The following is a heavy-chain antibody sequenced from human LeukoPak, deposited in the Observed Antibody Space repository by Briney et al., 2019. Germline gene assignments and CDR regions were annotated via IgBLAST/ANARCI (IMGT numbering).Heavy chain of an antibody. CDR1: GGSISSSSHF. D-gene: IGHD2-15*01. J-gene: IGHJ4*02. Sequence: SETLSLTCTVSGGSISSSSHFWSWIRQPPGKGLEWIGSIYYSGNTYYNSSLKSRVTISVDTSKNQFSLKLSSVTAADTAVYYCARHENIVVVVAATGFDNWGQGTLVTVSS. CDR2: IYYSGNT. CDR3: ARHENIVVVVAATGFDN. V-gene: IGHV4-39*01.